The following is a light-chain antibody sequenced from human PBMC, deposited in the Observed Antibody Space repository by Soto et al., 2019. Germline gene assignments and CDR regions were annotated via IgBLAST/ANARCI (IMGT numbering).Light chain of an antibody. CDR1: QGISTW. CDR2: GAS. Sequence: RASQGISTWLAWYQQKAGKAPNLLIYGASNLHSGVPSRFSGSGSGTNFTLTISSLQPEDFATYYCQQANSFPITFGQGTRLEI. CDR3: QQANSFPIT. J-gene: IGKJ5*01. V-gene: IGKV1-12*01.